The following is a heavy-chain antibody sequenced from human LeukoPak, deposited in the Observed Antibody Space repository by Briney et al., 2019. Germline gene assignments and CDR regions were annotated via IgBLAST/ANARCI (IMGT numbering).Heavy chain of an antibody. CDR3: ARGRYGFFDY. CDR2: INHSGST. Sequence: SETLSLTCTVSGGSISSYYWSWIRQPPGKGLEWIGEINHSGSTNYNPSLKSRVTISVDTSKNQFSLKLSSVTAADTAVYYCARGRYGFFDYWGQGTLVTVSS. V-gene: IGHV4-34*01. CDR1: GGSISSYY. J-gene: IGHJ4*02. D-gene: IGHD3-16*01.